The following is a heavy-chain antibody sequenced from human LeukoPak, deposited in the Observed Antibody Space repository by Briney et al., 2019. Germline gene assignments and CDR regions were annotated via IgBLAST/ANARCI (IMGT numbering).Heavy chain of an antibody. Sequence: GGSLRLSCAASGFTFSSYSMNWVRQAPGKGLEWVSYISSSSSTIYYADSVKGRFTISRDIAKNSQYLQMNSLRAEDTAVYYCARALTSGLDYWGQGTLVTVSS. D-gene: IGHD2-8*01. CDR3: ARALTSGLDY. J-gene: IGHJ4*02. CDR1: GFTFSSYS. V-gene: IGHV3-48*01. CDR2: ISSSSSTI.